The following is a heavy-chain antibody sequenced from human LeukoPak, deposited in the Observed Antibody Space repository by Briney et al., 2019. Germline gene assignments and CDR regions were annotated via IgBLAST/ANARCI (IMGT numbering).Heavy chain of an antibody. Sequence: GGSLRLSCAASGFTFSSYEMNWVRQAPGKGLEWVSYISSSGSTIYYADSVKGRFTISRDDAKNSLYLQMNSLRAEDTAVYYCARDPGTIEVAATADYWGQGTLVTVSS. D-gene: IGHD6-19*01. J-gene: IGHJ4*02. CDR1: GFTFSSYE. CDR2: ISSSGSTI. CDR3: ARDPGTIEVAATADY. V-gene: IGHV3-48*03.